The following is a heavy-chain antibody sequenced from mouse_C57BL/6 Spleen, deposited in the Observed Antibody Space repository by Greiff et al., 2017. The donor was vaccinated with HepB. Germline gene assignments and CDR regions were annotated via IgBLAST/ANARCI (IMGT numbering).Heavy chain of an antibody. CDR1: GFTFSDYG. D-gene: IGHD1-1*02. J-gene: IGHJ3*01. V-gene: IGHV5-17*01. Sequence: EVQVVESGGGLVKPGGSLKLSCAASGFTFSDYGMHWVRQAPEKGLEWVAYISSGSSTIYYADTVKGRFTISRDNAKNTLFLQMTSLRSEDTAMYYCARADYSQFSYWGQGTLVTVSA. CDR3: ARADYSQFSY. CDR2: ISSGSSTI.